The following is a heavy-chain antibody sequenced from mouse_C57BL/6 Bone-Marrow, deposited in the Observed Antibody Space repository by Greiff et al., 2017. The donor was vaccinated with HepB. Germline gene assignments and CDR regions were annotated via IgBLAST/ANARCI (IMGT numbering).Heavy chain of an antibody. D-gene: IGHD1-1*01. CDR3: ARPYYYGSSYRYFDV. Sequence: EVQLVESGGGLVKPGGSLKLSCAASGFTFSSYTMSWVRQTPEKRLEWVATISGGGGNTYYPDSVKGRFTISRDNAKNTLYLQMSSLRSEDTALYYCARPYYYGSSYRYFDVWGTGTTVTVSS. CDR1: GFTFSSYT. V-gene: IGHV5-9*01. CDR2: ISGGGGNT. J-gene: IGHJ1*03.